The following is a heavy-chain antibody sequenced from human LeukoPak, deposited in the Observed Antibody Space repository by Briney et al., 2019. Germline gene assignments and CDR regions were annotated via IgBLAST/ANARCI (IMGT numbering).Heavy chain of an antibody. J-gene: IGHJ4*02. CDR3: ASSTQISKYADY. CDR1: GFTVSSNY. V-gene: IGHV3-66*01. CDR2: IYSGGST. D-gene: IGHD2-2*01. Sequence: PGGPLRLSCAASGFTVSSNYMSWVRQAPGKGLEWVSVIYSGGSTYYADSVRGRFTISRDNAKSTLYLQMNSLRAEDTAVYYCASSTQISKYADYWGQGALVTVSS.